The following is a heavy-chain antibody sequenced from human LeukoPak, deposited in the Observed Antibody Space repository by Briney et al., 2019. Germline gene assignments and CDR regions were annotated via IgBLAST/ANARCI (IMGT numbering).Heavy chain of an antibody. CDR2: ISYDGSNK. J-gene: IGHJ6*04. D-gene: IGHD6-19*01. V-gene: IGHV3-30*04. Sequence: GGSLRLSCAASGFTFSYYPMHWVRQAPGKGLEWVAVISYDGSNKYYADSVKGRFTVSRDNSKSTLFLQMNSLRAEDTAVYYCARPYSSGWSDYYYYGMDVWGKGTTVTVSS. CDR1: GFTFSYYP. CDR3: ARPYSSGWSDYYYYGMDV.